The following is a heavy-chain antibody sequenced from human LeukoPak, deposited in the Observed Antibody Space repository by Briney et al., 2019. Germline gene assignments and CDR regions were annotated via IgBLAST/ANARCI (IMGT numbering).Heavy chain of an antibody. D-gene: IGHD3-22*01. V-gene: IGHV3-53*01. CDR2: IYSGGST. Sequence: GGSLRLSCAASGFTVSSNYMSWVRQAPGKGLEWVSVIYSGGSTYYADSVKGRFNISRDNSKNTLYLQMNSLRADDTAVYYCAINYYDSSAYALHYWGQGTLVTVSS. CDR1: GFTVSSNY. CDR3: AINYYDSSAYALHY. J-gene: IGHJ4*02.